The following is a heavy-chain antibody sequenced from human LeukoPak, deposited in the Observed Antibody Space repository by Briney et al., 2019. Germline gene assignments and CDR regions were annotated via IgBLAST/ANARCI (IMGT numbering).Heavy chain of an antibody. D-gene: IGHD4-23*01. CDR3: ARGDYGGDYFDY. Sequence: GGSLRLSCAASGFTFSSYSMNWVRQAPGEGLEWVSHISSSSSLIYYADSVEGRFTISRDNAKNSLYLQMNSLRAEDTAVYYCARGDYGGDYFDYWGQGTLVTVSS. CDR2: ISSSSSLI. V-gene: IGHV3-48*04. CDR1: GFTFSSYS. J-gene: IGHJ4*02.